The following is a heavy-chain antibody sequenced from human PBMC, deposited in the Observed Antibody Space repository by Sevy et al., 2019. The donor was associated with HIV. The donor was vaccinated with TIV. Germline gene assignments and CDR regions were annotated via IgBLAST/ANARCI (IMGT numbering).Heavy chain of an antibody. Sequence: GGSLRLSCTASGFTFGDYAMSWVRQAPGKGLEWVGLIRSKAYGGTTEYAASVKGRFTISRDDSRSIAYLQMNSLKTEDTAVYYCTRDPGPDCTNGICFLADYYYYMDVWGKGTTVTVSS. J-gene: IGHJ6*03. CDR2: IRSKAYGGTT. V-gene: IGHV3-49*04. D-gene: IGHD2-8*01. CDR1: GFTFGDYA. CDR3: TRDPGPDCTNGICFLADYYYYMDV.